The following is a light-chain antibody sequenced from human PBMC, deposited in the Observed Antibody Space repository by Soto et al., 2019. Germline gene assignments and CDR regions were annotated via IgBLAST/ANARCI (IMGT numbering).Light chain of an antibody. CDR3: QQYNNWPRT. CDR1: QSVGSN. J-gene: IGKJ1*01. V-gene: IGKV3-15*01. Sequence: EIVMTQSPATLPVSPGERATLSCRASQSVGSNLAWYQQTPGQAPRLLIYGASTRATGIPARFSGSESGADFTPTISSLQSEDFGVYYCQQYNNWPRTLGQGTKVDIK. CDR2: GAS.